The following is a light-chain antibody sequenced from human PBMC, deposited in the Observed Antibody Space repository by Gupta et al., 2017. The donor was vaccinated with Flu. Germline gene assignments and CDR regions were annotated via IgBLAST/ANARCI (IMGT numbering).Light chain of an antibody. Sequence: EIVLTQSPATLSSSPGERATLSCRASQSVSNFLAWYQQKPGQAPRLLIYDASNRATGIPARFSGSGSGTDFTLTISSLEPEDSAIYYCQPRKNWPYTFGQGTKVEIK. CDR3: QPRKNWPYT. J-gene: IGKJ2*01. CDR1: QSVSNF. V-gene: IGKV3-11*01. CDR2: DAS.